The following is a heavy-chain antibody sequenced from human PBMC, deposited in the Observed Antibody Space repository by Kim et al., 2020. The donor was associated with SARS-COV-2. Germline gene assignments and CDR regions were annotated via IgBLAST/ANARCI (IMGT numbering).Heavy chain of an antibody. CDR3: VRLYVSSTSGTSYFYFD. CDR1: GFTFSYYW. Sequence: GGSLRLSCAASGFTFSYYWMAWVRQVPGKGLEWVANIEQDGGEKYYADSVNGRFTISRDNSKNSLFLQMNSLRAEDTAVYYCVRLYVSSTSGTSYFYFD. J-gene: IGHJ4*01. D-gene: IGHD3-10*01. V-gene: IGHV3-7*01. CDR2: IEQDGGEK.